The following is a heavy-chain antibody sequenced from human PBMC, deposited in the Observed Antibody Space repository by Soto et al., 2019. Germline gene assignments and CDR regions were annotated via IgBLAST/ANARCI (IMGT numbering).Heavy chain of an antibody. CDR1: GFTFDDYA. D-gene: IGHD6-13*01. CDR3: AKDVKGYSSSWLGYYYYYGMDV. CDR2: ISWNSGSI. Sequence: PGGSLRLSCAASGFTFDDYAMHWVRQAPGKGLEWVSGISWNSGSIGYADSVKGRFTISRDNAKNSLYLQMNSLRAEDTALYYCAKDVKGYSSSWLGYYYYYGMDVWGQGTTVTVSS. V-gene: IGHV3-9*01. J-gene: IGHJ6*02.